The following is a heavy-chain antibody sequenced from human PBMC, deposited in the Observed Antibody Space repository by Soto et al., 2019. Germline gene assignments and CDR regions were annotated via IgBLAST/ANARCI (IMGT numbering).Heavy chain of an antibody. J-gene: IGHJ6*02. CDR2: MNPNSGNT. Sequence: ASVKVSCKASGYTFTSYDIKWVRQATGQGLEWMGWMNPNSGNTGYAQKFQGRVTMTRNTSISTAYMELSSLRSEDTAVYYCARIGSEGSRYYYYDYGMDVWGQGTTVTVSS. V-gene: IGHV1-8*01. CDR3: ARIGSEGSRYYYYDYGMDV. D-gene: IGHD6-13*01. CDR1: GYTFTSYD.